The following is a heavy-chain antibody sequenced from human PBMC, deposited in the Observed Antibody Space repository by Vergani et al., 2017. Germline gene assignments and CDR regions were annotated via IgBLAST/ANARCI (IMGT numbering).Heavy chain of an antibody. J-gene: IGHJ6*02. V-gene: IGHV1-69*01. CDR3: ASLGYYYGSGSYYYYYGMDV. Sequence: QVQLVQSGAEVKKPGSSVKVSCKASGGTFSSYAISWVRQAPGQGLEWMGGIIPILGTANYAQKFQGRVTITADESTSTAYMELSSLRSEDTAVYYCASLGYYYGSGSYYYYYGMDVWGQGTTVTVSS. CDR1: GGTFSSYA. CDR2: IIPILGTA. D-gene: IGHD3-10*01.